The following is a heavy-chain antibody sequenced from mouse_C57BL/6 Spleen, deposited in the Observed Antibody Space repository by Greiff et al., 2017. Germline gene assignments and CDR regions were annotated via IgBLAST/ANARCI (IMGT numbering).Heavy chain of an antibody. CDR2: IDPANGNT. D-gene: IGHD1-1*01. J-gene: IGHJ2*01. V-gene: IGHV14-3*01. CDR3: ARGHYYVSSYRDYFDY. CDR1: GFNIKNTY. Sequence: EVQLQQSVAELVRPGASVKLSCTASGFNIKNTYMHWVKQRPEQGLEWIGRIDPANGNTKYAPQFQGKATITADTSSNTAYLPLSRLRSEDTAIYYCARGHYYVSSYRDYFDYWGQGTTLTVSA.